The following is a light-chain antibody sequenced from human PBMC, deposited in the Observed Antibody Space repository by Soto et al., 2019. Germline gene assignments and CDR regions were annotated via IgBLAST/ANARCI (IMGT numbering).Light chain of an antibody. V-gene: IGLV2-14*01. J-gene: IGLJ1*01. Sequence: QSVLTQPASVSGSPGQSIATSCTGTSSDVGGYNYVSWHQQHPGKAPKVLISVVSNRPSGVSNRFSGSKSGNTASLTISGLQAEDEADYYCSSYRSGGTFVFGSGTKVTVL. CDR2: VVS. CDR1: SSDVGGYNY. CDR3: SSYRSGGTFV.